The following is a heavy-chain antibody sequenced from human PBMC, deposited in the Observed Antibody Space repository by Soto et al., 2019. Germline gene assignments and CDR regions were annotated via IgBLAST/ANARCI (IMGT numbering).Heavy chain of an antibody. J-gene: IGHJ3*02. Sequence: PGESLKISCKGSGYSFTSYWIGWVRQMPGKGLEWMGIIYPGDSDTRYSPSFQGQVTISADKSISTAYLQWSSLKASDTAMYYCARRVTCSGGGCYGAFDIWGQGTMVTVSS. CDR2: IYPGDSDT. V-gene: IGHV5-51*01. D-gene: IGHD2-15*01. CDR1: GYSFTSYW. CDR3: ARRVTCSGGGCYGAFDI.